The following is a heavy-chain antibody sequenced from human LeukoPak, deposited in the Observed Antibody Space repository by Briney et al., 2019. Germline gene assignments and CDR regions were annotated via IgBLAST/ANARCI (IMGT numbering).Heavy chain of an antibody. Sequence: SETLSLTCTVSGGSISSGGYYWSWIRQHPGKGMEWIGYIYYSGSTYYNPSLKSRVTISVDTSKNQFSLKLSSVTAADTAVYYCARGVGATQGRWFDPWGQGTLVTVSS. V-gene: IGHV4-31*03. J-gene: IGHJ5*02. CDR2: IYYSGST. CDR3: ARGVGATQGRWFDP. D-gene: IGHD1-26*01. CDR1: GGSISSGGYY.